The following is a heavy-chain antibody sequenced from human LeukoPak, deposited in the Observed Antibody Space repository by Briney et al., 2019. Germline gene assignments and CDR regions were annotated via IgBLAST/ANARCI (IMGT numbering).Heavy chain of an antibody. J-gene: IGHJ4*02. CDR3: AKDATPGNSMWDYFDY. V-gene: IGHV3-23*01. CDR2: ISASGDNI. CDR1: GFTFSNFP. D-gene: IGHD1-7*01. Sequence: GGSLRLSCAVSGFTFSNFPMSWVRQAPGKGLEWVSAISASGDNIYYADSVKGRFTVSRDNSKNTLFLQMNSLRAEDTAVYCCAKDATPGNSMWDYFDYWGQGTLVTVSS.